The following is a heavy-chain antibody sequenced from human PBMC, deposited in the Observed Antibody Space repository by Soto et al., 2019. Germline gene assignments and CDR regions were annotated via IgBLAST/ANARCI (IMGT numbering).Heavy chain of an antibody. CDR1: GYTFTSYD. D-gene: IGHD6-13*01. J-gene: IGHJ6*02. V-gene: IGHV1-8*01. Sequence: QVQLVQSGAEVKKPGASVKVSCKASGYTFTSYDINWVRQATGQGLEWMGWMNPNSGNTGYAQKFQGRLTMTRNTSISTAYMALSSLRSADPAVYSCARRVYSSSWYYYYYYGMDVWGPGTTVTVSS. CDR2: MNPNSGNT. CDR3: ARRVYSSSWYYYYYYGMDV.